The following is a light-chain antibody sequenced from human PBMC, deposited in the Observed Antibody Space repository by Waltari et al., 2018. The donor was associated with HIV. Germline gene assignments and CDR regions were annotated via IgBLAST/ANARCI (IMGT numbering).Light chain of an antibody. CDR2: WAS. V-gene: IGKV4-1*01. Sequence: DIVMTQSPDSLAVSLGGRATINCKSSQSVLYRSNSKNFLAWYQQKPRQPPKLLIYWASTRESGVPDRCSGRGSGTDFTLTISSLQAEDVAVYYCQQYYSTPLTFGGGTKVEIK. CDR3: QQYYSTPLT. CDR1: QSVLYRSNSKNF. J-gene: IGKJ4*01.